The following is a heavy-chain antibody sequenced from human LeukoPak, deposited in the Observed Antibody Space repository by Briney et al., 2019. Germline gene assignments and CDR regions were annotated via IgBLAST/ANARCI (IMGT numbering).Heavy chain of an antibody. J-gene: IGHJ5*02. Sequence: PSQTLSLTCTVSGGSISSGDYYWSWIRQPPGKGLEWIGYIYYSGSIYYNPSLKSRVTISVDTSKNQFSLKLSSVTAADTAVYYCARAFSSWYNWFDPWGQGTLVTVSS. D-gene: IGHD6-13*01. CDR3: ARAFSSWYNWFDP. CDR2: IYYSGSI. V-gene: IGHV4-30-4*01. CDR1: GGSISSGDYY.